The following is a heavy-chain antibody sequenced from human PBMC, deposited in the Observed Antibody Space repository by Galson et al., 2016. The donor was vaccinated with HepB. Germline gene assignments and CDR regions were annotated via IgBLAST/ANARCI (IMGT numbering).Heavy chain of an antibody. Sequence: SLRLSCAPSGFTFRYFGMHWVRQVPGKGLEWVAVIWYDGSNKDYAESVKGRFTVSRDNSKNILYLQMNSLRAEDTAMYYCARGLWEAGMNADAFDIWGQGTTVTVSS. CDR2: IWYDGSNK. J-gene: IGHJ3*02. D-gene: IGHD6-13*01. CDR1: GFTFRYFG. CDR3: ARGLWEAGMNADAFDI. V-gene: IGHV3-33*01.